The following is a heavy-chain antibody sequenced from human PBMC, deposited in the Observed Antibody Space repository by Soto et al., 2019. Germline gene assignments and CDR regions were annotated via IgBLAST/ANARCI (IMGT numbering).Heavy chain of an antibody. CDR2: MNPGSGQT. V-gene: IGHV1-8*01. CDR1: GYIFSNYD. Sequence: GASVKVSCKASGYIFSNYDINWVRQAPDQGREGLGWMNPGSGQTNYIEKLNGRISMTWDTSTNTAYLQLSRLTSEDTAIYYCTREPASDWSGSDPWGQGTTVTVSS. D-gene: IGHD3-3*01. J-gene: IGHJ5*02. CDR3: TREPASDWSGSDP.